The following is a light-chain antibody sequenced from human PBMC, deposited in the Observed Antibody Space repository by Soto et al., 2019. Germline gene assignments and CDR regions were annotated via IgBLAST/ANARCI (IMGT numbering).Light chain of an antibody. V-gene: IGKV1-5*03. Sequence: DIQMTQSPSTLSGSVGDRVTITCRASQTISSWLAWYQQKPVKAPKLLIYKASTLKSGVPSRFSGSGSGTEFTLTISNLHPEDFATYSCQQTYRIPLTFGGGTKVDIK. CDR2: KAS. CDR1: QTISSW. CDR3: QQTYRIPLT. J-gene: IGKJ4*01.